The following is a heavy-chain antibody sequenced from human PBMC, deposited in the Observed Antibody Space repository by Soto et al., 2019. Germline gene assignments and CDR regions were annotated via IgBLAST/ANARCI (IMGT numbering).Heavy chain of an antibody. Sequence: QVQLVQSGAEVKKPGSSVKVSCQASGGTFSGYALTWVRQAPGQGLEWMGEFVPLFGSTNYAQKFAGRITIIADESTSTGYMELSTLRSEDTAVYYCATRPLGTSSPPYFDNWGQGTLVTVSS. V-gene: IGHV1-69*01. CDR1: GGTFSGYA. J-gene: IGHJ4*02. CDR2: FVPLFGST. CDR3: ATRPLGTSSPPYFDN.